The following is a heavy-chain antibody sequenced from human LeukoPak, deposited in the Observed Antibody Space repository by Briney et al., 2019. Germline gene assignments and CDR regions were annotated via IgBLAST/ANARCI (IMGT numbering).Heavy chain of an antibody. CDR2: IYYSGST. J-gene: IGHJ6*02. D-gene: IGHD4-17*01. CDR3: ARDRHGDYLYYYGMDV. CDR1: GGSISSSSYF. V-gene: IGHV4-39*07. Sequence: SETLSLTCTVSGGSISSSSYFWAWIRQPPGKGLEWIGNIYYSGSTHYNPSLKSRVTISVDTSKNQFSLKLSSVTAADTAVYYCARDRHGDYLYYYGMDVWGQGTTVTVSS.